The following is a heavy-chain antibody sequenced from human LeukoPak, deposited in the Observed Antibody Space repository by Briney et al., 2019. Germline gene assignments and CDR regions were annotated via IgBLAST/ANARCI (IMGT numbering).Heavy chain of an antibody. CDR2: ISYDGSNK. CDR1: GFTFSSYA. D-gene: IGHD3-3*01. J-gene: IGHJ4*02. Sequence: GGSLRLSCAASGFTFSSYAMHWVRQAPGKGLEWVAVISYDGSNKYYADSVKGRFTISRDNAKNSLYLQMNSLRAEDTAVYYCARVDYDFWSGDDYWGQGTLVTVSS. CDR3: ARVDYDFWSGDDY. V-gene: IGHV3-30-3*01.